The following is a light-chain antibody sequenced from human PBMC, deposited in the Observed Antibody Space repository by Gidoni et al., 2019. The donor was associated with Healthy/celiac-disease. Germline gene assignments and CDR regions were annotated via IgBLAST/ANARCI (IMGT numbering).Light chain of an antibody. V-gene: IGKV2-28*01. Sequence: DIVMTHSPPSLPVTPGEPPSISCRSSQSRLHSNGYNYLDWYLQKAGQSPQLLIYLGSNRASGVPDRFSGSGSGTDFTLKISRVEAEDVGVYYCMQALQSPLTFGGGTKVEIK. CDR3: MQALQSPLT. J-gene: IGKJ4*01. CDR2: LGS. CDR1: QSRLHSNGYNY.